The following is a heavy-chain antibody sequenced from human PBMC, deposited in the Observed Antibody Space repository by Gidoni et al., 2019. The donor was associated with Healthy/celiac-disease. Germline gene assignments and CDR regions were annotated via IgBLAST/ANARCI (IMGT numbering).Heavy chain of an antibody. CDR3: ARSTTPPGYGMDV. CDR2: INHSGST. V-gene: IGHV4-34*01. CDR1: GGSFGGYY. J-gene: IGHJ6*02. Sequence: QVQLQQWGAGLLKPSETLSLTCAAYGGSFGGYYWSWIRQPPGKGLEWIGEINHSGSTNYNPSLNSRVTISVDTSKNQFSLKLSSVTAADTAVYYCARSTTPPGYGMDVWGQGTTVTVSS. D-gene: IGHD4-17*01.